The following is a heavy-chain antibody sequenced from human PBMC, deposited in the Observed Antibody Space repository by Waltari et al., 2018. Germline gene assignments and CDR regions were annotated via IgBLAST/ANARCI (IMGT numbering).Heavy chain of an antibody. J-gene: IGHJ4*02. CDR1: GLTFSSYS. D-gene: IGHD2-2*01. CDR2: ISSSSSYI. Sequence: EVQLVESGGGLVKPGGSLRLSCAASGLTFSSYSMNWVRQAPGKGLEWVSSISSSSSYIYYADSVKGRFTISRDNAKNSLYLQMNSLRAEDTAVYYCARVAPAATDYWGQGTLVTVSS. V-gene: IGHV3-21*01. CDR3: ARVAPAATDY.